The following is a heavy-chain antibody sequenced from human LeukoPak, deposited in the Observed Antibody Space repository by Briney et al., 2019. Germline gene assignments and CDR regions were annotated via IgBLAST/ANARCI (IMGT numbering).Heavy chain of an antibody. D-gene: IGHD6-19*01. CDR2: IYYSGST. CDR3: ARVFGAVAGLFDY. Sequence: SETLSLTCTVSGGPISSYYWSWIRQPPGKGLEWIGYIYYSGSTNYNPSLKSRVTISVDTSKNQFSLKLSSVTAADTAVYYCARVFGAVAGLFDYWGQGTLVTVSS. CDR1: GGPISSYY. V-gene: IGHV4-59*12. J-gene: IGHJ4*02.